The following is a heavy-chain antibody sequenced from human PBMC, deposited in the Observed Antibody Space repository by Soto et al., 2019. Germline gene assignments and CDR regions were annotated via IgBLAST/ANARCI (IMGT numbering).Heavy chain of an antibody. Sequence: SVKVSCKASGYTFTSYGISWVRHAPVQVLEWMGWISAYNGNTNYAQKLQGRVTMTTDTSTSTAYMELRSLRSDDTAVYYCARVDIVVVTAILDYWGQGTLVTVSS. CDR2: ISAYNGNT. J-gene: IGHJ4*02. V-gene: IGHV1-18*01. D-gene: IGHD2-21*02. CDR3: ARVDIVVVTAILDY. CDR1: GYTFTSYG.